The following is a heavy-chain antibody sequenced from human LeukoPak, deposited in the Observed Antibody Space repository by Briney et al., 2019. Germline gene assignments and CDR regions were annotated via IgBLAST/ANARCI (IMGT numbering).Heavy chain of an antibody. CDR3: ARGNGYDTYYYYYYYMDV. V-gene: IGHV3-7*01. CDR2: IKQDGSEK. CDR1: GFTFSSYW. D-gene: IGHD5-12*01. J-gene: IGHJ6*03. Sequence: PGGSLRLSCAASGFTFSSYWMSWVHQAPGKGLEWVANIKQDGSEKYYVDSVKGRFTISRDNAKNSLYLQMNSLRAEDTAVYYCARGNGYDTYYYYYYYMDVWGKGTTVTVSS.